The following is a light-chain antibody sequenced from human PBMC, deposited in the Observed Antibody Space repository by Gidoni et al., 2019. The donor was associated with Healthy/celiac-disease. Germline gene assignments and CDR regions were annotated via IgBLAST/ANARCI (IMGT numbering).Light chain of an antibody. CDR1: QSISSY. J-gene: IGKJ2*01. CDR3: QQSYSTPPKYT. V-gene: IGKV1-39*01. CDR2: AAS. Sequence: IQITQYPSSLSASVGARVTITSRASQSISSYLNWYQQKQGKAPTLLLYAASSLQSGVQARFSGSGCGTDFTLTISSLQPEDFATYYWQQSYSTPPKYTFGQGTQLEIK.